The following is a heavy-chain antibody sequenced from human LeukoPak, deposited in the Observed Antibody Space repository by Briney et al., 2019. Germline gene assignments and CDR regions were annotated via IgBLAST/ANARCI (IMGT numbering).Heavy chain of an antibody. CDR3: AKIGANVGF. Sequence: GGSLRLSCEASGFTFSSYGITWVRQAPGKGLEWVSGISGSSGNIYYADSVKGRFTISRDSSKNTLYLQMNSLRAEDTAVYYCAKIGANVGFWGQGTLVTVSS. V-gene: IGHV3-23*01. D-gene: IGHD4/OR15-4a*01. J-gene: IGHJ4*02. CDR1: GFTFSSYG. CDR2: ISGSSGNI.